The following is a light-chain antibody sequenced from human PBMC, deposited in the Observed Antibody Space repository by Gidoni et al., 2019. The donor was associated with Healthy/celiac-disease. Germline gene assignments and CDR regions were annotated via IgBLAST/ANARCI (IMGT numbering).Light chain of an antibody. J-gene: IGKJ1*01. V-gene: IGKV1-39*01. CDR1: QSISSY. CDR3: QQSYSTLWT. CDR2: AAS. Sequence: DIQMTQSLSSLSASVGDRVTITCRASQSISSYLNWYQQKPGKAPKLLIYAASSLQSGVPSRFSGSGSGTDFTLTISSLQPEDFATYYCQQSYSTLWTFXQXTKVXIK.